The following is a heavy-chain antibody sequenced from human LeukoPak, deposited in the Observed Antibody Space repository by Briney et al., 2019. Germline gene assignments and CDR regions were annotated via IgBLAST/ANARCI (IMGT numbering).Heavy chain of an antibody. J-gene: IGHJ4*02. V-gene: IGHV4-59*01. Sequence: SETLSLTCSVSGGSFSNYFWTWIRQPPGKGLEWIGSIHYSGDSKYNPSLKSRVSLSIDMSKEQFSLRLSSVTAADTAVYYCARDLELERNRWNYFESWGQGTLVTVSS. CDR1: GGSFSNYF. CDR2: IHYSGDS. D-gene: IGHD1-1*01. CDR3: ARDLELERNRWNYFES.